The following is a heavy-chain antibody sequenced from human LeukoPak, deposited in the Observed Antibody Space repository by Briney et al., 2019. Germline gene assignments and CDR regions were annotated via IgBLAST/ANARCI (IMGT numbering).Heavy chain of an antibody. CDR1: GGSFSGYY. Sequence: SETLSLTCAVYGGSFSGYYWSWIRQPPGKGLEWIGEINHSGSTNYNPSLKSRVTISVDASKNQFSLKLSSVTAADTAVYYCARGRYDSSGYHQKTYGMDVWGQGTTVTVSS. CDR2: INHSGST. V-gene: IGHV4-34*01. D-gene: IGHD3-22*01. CDR3: ARGRYDSSGYHQKTYGMDV. J-gene: IGHJ6*02.